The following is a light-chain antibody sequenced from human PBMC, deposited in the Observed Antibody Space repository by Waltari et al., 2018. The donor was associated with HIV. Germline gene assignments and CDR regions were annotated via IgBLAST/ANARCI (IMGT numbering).Light chain of an antibody. J-gene: IGLJ2*01. CDR1: RSIFGSKT. Sequence: QSVVTQPPSASGTPGQRVTISCSGSRSIFGSKTVAWYQHLTGAAPKLLIFSDDQRPSGVPDRFSGSNSGTSASLAISGLQSEDEGYYYCAIWDDSLNGPLFGGGTNLTVL. CDR3: AIWDDSLNGPL. CDR2: SDD. V-gene: IGLV1-44*01.